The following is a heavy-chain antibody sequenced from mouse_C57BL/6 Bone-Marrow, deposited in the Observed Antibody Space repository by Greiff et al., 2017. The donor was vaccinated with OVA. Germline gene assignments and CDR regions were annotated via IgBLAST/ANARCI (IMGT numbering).Heavy chain of an antibody. V-gene: IGHV1-53*01. CDR3: ARNYYGSSPLDY. CDR2: INPSNGGT. D-gene: IGHD1-1*01. Sequence: QVQLQQPGTELVKPGASVKLSCKASGYTFTSYWMHWVKQRPGQGLEWIGNINPSNGGTNYNEKFKSKATLTVDKSSSTAYKHLSSLTSEDSAVYYGARNYYGSSPLDYWGQGTTLTVSS. J-gene: IGHJ2*01. CDR1: GYTFTSYW.